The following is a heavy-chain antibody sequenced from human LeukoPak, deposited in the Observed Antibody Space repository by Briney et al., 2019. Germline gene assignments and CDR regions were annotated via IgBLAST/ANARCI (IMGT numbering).Heavy chain of an antibody. D-gene: IGHD3-9*01. V-gene: IGHV3-7*01. Sequence: GGSLRLSCAASGFTFSRYWMTWVRQAPGKGLEWVANIKFDGSERNYVDSVKGRFTISRDNAKNSLYLQMNSLRAEDTAVFYCARGGNFDNYFDYWGQGTLDTVSS. CDR2: IKFDGSER. J-gene: IGHJ4*02. CDR3: ARGGNFDNYFDY. CDR1: GFTFSRYW.